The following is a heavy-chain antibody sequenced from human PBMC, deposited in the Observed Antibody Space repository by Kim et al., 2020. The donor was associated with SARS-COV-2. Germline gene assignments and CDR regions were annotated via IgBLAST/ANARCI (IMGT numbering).Heavy chain of an antibody. CDR3: TRWTGYSSGWYYYDS. CDR1: GGSMSSGTYY. J-gene: IGHJ5*01. Sequence: SETLSLTCTVSGGSMSSGTYYWSWIRQAPGQGLVWIGYIYYSGTTNYNPSLKSRVTISVDTSKNQFSLKLSSVTAADTAVYYCTRWTGYSSGWYYYDSWG. CDR2: IYYSGTT. V-gene: IGHV4-61*01. D-gene: IGHD6-19*01.